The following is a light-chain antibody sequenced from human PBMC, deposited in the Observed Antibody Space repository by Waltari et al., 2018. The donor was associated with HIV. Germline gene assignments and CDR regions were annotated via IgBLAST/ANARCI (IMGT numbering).Light chain of an antibody. CDR3: MQTVQLSWT. Sequence: EIVMTQTPLSLSVTPGQPASISCKSSQSLLHRDGKTYLYWYLQRPGQPPQPLMYEVSTRLAGMPDRFSGSGSGTDFTLRISRVEAEDVGVYYCMQTVQLSWTFGQGTKVQIK. J-gene: IGKJ1*01. V-gene: IGKV2D-29*01. CDR1: QSLLHRDGKTY. CDR2: EVS.